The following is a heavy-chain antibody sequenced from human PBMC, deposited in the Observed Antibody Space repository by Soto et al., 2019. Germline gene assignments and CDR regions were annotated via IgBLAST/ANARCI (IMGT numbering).Heavy chain of an antibody. CDR1: GGSISSSSYY. CDR3: ARPITMVRGVTPSATMDV. J-gene: IGHJ6*03. Sequence: PSETLSLTCTVSGGSISSSSYYWGWIRQPPGKGLEWIGSIYYSGSTYYNPSLKSRVTISVDTSKNQFSLKLSSVTAADTAVYYCARPITMVRGVTPSATMDVWGKGTTVTVSS. CDR2: IYYSGST. D-gene: IGHD3-10*01. V-gene: IGHV4-39*01.